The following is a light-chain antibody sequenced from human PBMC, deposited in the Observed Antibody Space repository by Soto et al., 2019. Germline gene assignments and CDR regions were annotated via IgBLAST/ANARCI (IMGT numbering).Light chain of an antibody. J-gene: IGKJ2*01. V-gene: IGKV3-20*01. CDR2: GAS. CDR1: QSVSSSY. Sequence: EIVLTQSPGTLSLSPGERATLSCRASQSVSSSYLAWYQQKPGQAPRLLIYGASSRATGIPDRFSGSGSGTDFTLTISRLEPEDVAVYYCQQYGSSPPHTFGQGTKLEI. CDR3: QQYGSSPPHT.